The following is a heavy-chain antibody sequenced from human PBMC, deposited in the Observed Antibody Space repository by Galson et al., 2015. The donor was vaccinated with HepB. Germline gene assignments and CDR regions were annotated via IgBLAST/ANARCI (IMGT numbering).Heavy chain of an antibody. CDR3: ARDSSSWSPPSYNWFDP. J-gene: IGHJ5*02. CDR1: GFTFSSYG. Sequence: SLRLSCAASGFTFSSYGMHWVRQAPGKGLEWVAVIWYDGSNKYYADSVKGRFTISRDNSKNTLYLQMNSLRAEDTAVYYCARDSSSWSPPSYNWFDPWGQGTLVTVSS. D-gene: IGHD6-13*01. V-gene: IGHV3-33*08. CDR2: IWYDGSNK.